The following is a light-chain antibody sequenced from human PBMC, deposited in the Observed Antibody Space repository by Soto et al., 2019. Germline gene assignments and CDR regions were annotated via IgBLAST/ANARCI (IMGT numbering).Light chain of an antibody. CDR3: QVWDSSSDHPV. CDR2: DDS. J-gene: IGLJ2*01. CDR1: NIGSKS. Sequence: SYELTQPPSVSVAPGQTARITCGGNNIGSKSVHWYQQKPGQAPVLVVYDDSDRPSGSPERFSGSNSGNTATLTISRVEAGDEADYYCQVWDSSSDHPVFGGGTKLTV. V-gene: IGLV3-21*02.